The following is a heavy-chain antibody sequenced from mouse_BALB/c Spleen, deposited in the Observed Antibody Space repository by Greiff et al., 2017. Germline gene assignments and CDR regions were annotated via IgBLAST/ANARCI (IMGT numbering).Heavy chain of an antibody. CDR1: GYTFTNYW. Sequence: QVHVKQSGAELVRPGTSVKISCKASGYTFTNYWLGWVKQRPGHGLEWIGDIYPGGGYTNYNEKFKGKATLTADTSSSTAYMQLSSLTSEDSAVYFCARGSWFAYWGQGTLVTVSA. J-gene: IGHJ3*01. CDR3: ARGSWFAY. CDR2: IYPGGGYT. V-gene: IGHV1-63*02.